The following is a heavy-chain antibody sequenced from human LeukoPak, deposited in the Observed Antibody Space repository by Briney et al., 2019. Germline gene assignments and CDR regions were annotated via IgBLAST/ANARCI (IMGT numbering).Heavy chain of an antibody. V-gene: IGHV3-74*01. CDR1: GFTFSRYW. Sequence: PGGSLRLSCAASGFTFSRYWMHWVRQDPEKGLVWVSRISSDGSNIIYADSVQGRFTISRDNAKNTLYLEMNSLRVEDTAVYYCARDWGGYGPTSHDYWGQGTLVTVSS. CDR3: ARDWGGYGPTSHDY. D-gene: IGHD3-16*01. CDR2: ISSDGSNI. J-gene: IGHJ4*02.